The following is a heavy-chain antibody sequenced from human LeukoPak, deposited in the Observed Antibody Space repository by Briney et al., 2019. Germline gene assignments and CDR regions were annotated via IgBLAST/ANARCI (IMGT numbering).Heavy chain of an antibody. D-gene: IGHD3-22*01. V-gene: IGHV4-39*07. CDR1: GASIISSSYY. CDR2: IYYNGNS. Sequence: SETLSLTCTVSGASIISSSYYWGWVRQPPGKGLEWIGSIYYNGNSYYNSSLKSRVTISVDTSKNQFSLKLSSVTAADTAVYYCARDRYYYDSSGYRWFDPWGQGTLVTVSS. CDR3: ARDRYYYDSSGYRWFDP. J-gene: IGHJ5*02.